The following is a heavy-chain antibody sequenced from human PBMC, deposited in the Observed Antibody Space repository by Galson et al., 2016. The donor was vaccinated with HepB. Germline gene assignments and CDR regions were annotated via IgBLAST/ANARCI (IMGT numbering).Heavy chain of an antibody. D-gene: IGHD5/OR15-5a*01. V-gene: IGHV3-30*04. CDR1: GFSFGNYA. CDR3: VRDQVSTTAPFDF. Sequence: SLRLSCAASGFSFGNYAMHWVRQAPGKGLAWVAVISYDGSETYFSDSVKGRFTISRDNSERMVYLQMNSLTAEDTAVYFCVRDQVSTTAPFDFWGQGTLVTVSP. CDR2: ISYDGSET. J-gene: IGHJ4*02.